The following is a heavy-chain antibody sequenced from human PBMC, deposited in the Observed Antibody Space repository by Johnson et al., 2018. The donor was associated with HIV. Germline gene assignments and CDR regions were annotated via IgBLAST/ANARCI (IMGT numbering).Heavy chain of an antibody. CDR2: ISNDGRNK. J-gene: IGHJ3*02. Sequence: QVQLVESGGGVVQPARSLRLSCAASGFTFSSYSMPWVRQAPVKGLEWVAGISNDGRNKYYADSVKGRFTISRDNSKNTLFLQMNSLRAADTSVYYCAREGGGTGGVGDEGAFYIWVQGTMVTVS. D-gene: IGHD2-8*02. CDR3: AREGGGTGGVGDEGAFYI. V-gene: IGHV3-30*04. CDR1: GFTFSSYS.